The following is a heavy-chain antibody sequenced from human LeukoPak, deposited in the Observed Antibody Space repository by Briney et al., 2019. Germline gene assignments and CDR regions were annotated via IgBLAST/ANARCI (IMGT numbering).Heavy chain of an antibody. CDR1: GYTFTGYY. CDR2: INPNSGGT. V-gene: IGHV1-2*02. D-gene: IGHD6-19*01. CDR3: ARAGSSGPYNWFDP. Sequence: ASVKVSCKASGYTFTGYYMHWVRQAPGQGLEWMGWINPNSGGTNYAQKFQGRVTMTRDTSISTAYMELRSLRSDDTAVYYCARAGSSGPYNWFDPWGQGTLVTVSS. J-gene: IGHJ5*02.